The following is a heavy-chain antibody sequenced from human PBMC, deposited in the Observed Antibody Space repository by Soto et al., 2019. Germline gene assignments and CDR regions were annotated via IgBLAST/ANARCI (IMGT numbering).Heavy chain of an antibody. V-gene: IGHV3-11*01. CDR2: ISSSGSTI. CDR3: ARDDNWKGNWFDP. J-gene: IGHJ5*02. D-gene: IGHD1-1*01. CDR1: GVTFNDYY. Sequence: QVQLVESGGGLVKPGGCLRISCAASGVTFNDYYMSWIRQAPGKGLEWVSYISSSGSTIYYADSVKGRFTISRDNAKNSLYLQMNSLRAEDTAVYYCARDDNWKGNWFDPWGQGTLVTVSS.